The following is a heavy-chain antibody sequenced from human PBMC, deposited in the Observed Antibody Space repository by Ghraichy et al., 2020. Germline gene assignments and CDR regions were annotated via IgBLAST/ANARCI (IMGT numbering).Heavy chain of an antibody. CDR1: GLSISSHF. J-gene: IGHJ6*02. D-gene: IGHD2-2*02. Sequence: SETLSLTCTVSGLSISSHFWSWIRQPPGKGLEWIGDIYYSGVTNYNPSFKSRVTISAHSAKNQLSLKLSSVTAADTAGYYCARHFVVVPAAIMSSYYYGMDVWGQGTTLTVS. V-gene: IGHV4-59*08. CDR3: ARHFVVVPAAIMSSYYYGMDV. CDR2: IYYSGVT.